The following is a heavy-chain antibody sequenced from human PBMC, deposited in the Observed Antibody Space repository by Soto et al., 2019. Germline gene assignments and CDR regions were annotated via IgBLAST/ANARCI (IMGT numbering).Heavy chain of an antibody. Sequence: QVQLQESGPGLVKPSQTLSLTCTVSGGSIRSSGYYWSWIRQHPGKGLEWIGYIFNSGGTDYNPSLKSRVTMSMDSSKNQFSLNLSSVTAADTAVYYCASFISYFIPGYWGQGTLVTVSS. J-gene: IGHJ4*02. CDR1: GGSIRSSGYY. V-gene: IGHV4-31*03. D-gene: IGHD2-21*01. CDR3: ASFISYFIPGY. CDR2: IFNSGGT.